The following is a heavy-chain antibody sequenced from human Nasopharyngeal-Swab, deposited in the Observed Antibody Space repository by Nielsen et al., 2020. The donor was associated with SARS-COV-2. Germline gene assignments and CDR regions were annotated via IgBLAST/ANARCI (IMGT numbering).Heavy chain of an antibody. CDR1: GGSISSSSYY. CDR2: IYYSGST. J-gene: IGHJ4*02. Sequence: SETLSLTCTVSGGSISSSSYYWGWIRQPPGKGLEWTGSIYYSGSTYYNPSLKSRVTISVATSKNQFPLKLSSVTAADTAVYYCASLEGITVAGTLIDYWGQGTLVTVSS. CDR3: ASLEGITVAGTLIDY. V-gene: IGHV4-39*01. D-gene: IGHD6-19*01.